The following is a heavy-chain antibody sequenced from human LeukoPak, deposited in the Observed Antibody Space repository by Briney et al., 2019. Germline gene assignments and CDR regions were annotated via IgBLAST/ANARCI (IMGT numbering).Heavy chain of an antibody. J-gene: IGHJ4*02. CDR2: IKQDGSDK. CDR3: LTSTRSHRFDY. V-gene: IGHV3-7*01. CDR1: GFTFSSYW. D-gene: IGHD2-15*01. Sequence: GGSLRLSCAASGFTFSSYWMCWVHQAPGKGLEWVAIIKQDGSDKYYVDSVEGRFIISRDNAKNSLYLQMNSLTAEDTAVYEGLTSTRSHRFDYWGQGTLVTVSS.